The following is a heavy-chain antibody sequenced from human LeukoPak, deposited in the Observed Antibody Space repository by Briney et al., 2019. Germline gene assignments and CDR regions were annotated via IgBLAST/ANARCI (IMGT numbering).Heavy chain of an antibody. Sequence: GGSLGLSCAASGFTFSGYDMHWVRQPPGKGLEWVAAVGYGGDTYYPASVEGRFTVSRENAKNSLYLQMNTLRAGDTAVYYCARDGGGATADWYFDLWGRGTPVTVSS. CDR2: VGYGGDT. D-gene: IGHD5-12*01. CDR1: GFTFSGYD. CDR3: ARDGGGATADWYFDL. V-gene: IGHV3-13*01. J-gene: IGHJ2*01.